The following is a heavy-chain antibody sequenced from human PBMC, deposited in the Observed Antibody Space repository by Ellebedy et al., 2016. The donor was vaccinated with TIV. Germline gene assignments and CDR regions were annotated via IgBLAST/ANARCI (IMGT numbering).Heavy chain of an antibody. D-gene: IGHD4-23*01. J-gene: IGHJ4*02. V-gene: IGHV3-30-3*01. CDR3: AREATLHGGDSGRRYFDY. Sequence: GGSLRPSXTASGFTFTGYAMHWVRQAPGKGLELVSLISYDGSNKYYADSVKGRFTISRDNSKDTLSLQMNSLRADDAAVYYCAREATLHGGDSGRRYFDYWGQGTLVSVSS. CDR1: GFTFTGYA. CDR2: ISYDGSNK.